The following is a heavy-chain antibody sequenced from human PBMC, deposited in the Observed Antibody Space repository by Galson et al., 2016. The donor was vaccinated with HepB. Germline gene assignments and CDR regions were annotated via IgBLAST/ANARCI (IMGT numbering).Heavy chain of an antibody. D-gene: IGHD3-9*01. CDR1: GGDFSRDA. J-gene: IGHJ6*02. CDR2: IIPIFDET. CDR3: ARDDGYFGSLDGMDV. V-gene: IGHV1-69*04. Sequence: SVKVSCKASGGDFSRDAINWVRQAPGQGLEWMGRIIPIFDETNYAQRFQGRITISADISTNTAYMELGSLRSKDTAVYYCARDDGYFGSLDGMDVWGQGTTVTVSS.